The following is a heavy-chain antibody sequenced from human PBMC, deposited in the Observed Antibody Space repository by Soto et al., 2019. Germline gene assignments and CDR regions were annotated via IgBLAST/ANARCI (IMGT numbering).Heavy chain of an antibody. CDR1: GYTFTSYG. J-gene: IGHJ5*02. V-gene: IGHV1-18*01. CDR2: ISAYNGNT. Sequence: VQLLESGAEVKKPGASVKVSCKASGYTFTSYGISWVRQAPGQGLEWMGWISAYNGNTNYAQKLQGRVTMTTDTSTSTAYMELRSLRSDDTAVYYCARDTYYYDSSCLRGSWFDPWGQGTLVTVSS. CDR3: ARDTYYYDSSCLRGSWFDP. D-gene: IGHD3-22*01.